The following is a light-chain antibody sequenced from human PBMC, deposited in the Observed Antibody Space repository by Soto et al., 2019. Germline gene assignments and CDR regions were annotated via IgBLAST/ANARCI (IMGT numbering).Light chain of an antibody. CDR3: QQCNDWPLIT. Sequence: EIVMTQSPATLSVSPGERATLSCRASQSVSSYLAWYQQKPGQAPRLLIYGASTRAPGGPARFSGRGSGTESTLTISSPQSEDVAVYDCQQCNDWPLITFGQGTRLEAK. CDR1: QSVSSY. V-gene: IGKV3-15*01. J-gene: IGKJ5*01. CDR2: GAS.